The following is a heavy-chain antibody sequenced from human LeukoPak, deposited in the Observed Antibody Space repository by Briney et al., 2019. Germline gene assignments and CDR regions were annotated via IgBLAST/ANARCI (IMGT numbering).Heavy chain of an antibody. D-gene: IGHD2-15*01. J-gene: IGHJ4*02. CDR1: GGTFSSYA. CDR3: ANAMSGYCSGGSCDPLDY. CDR2: IIPIFATA. V-gene: IGHV1-69*13. Sequence: SVKVSCKASGGTFSSYAISWVRQAPGQGLEWMGGIIPIFATANYAQKFQGKVTITADESTSTAYMELSSLRSEDTAVYYCANAMSGYCSGGSCDPLDYWGQGTLVTVSS.